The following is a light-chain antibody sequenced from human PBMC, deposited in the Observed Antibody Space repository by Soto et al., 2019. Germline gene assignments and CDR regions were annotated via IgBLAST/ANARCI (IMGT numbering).Light chain of an antibody. Sequence: DIQMTQSPSSLSASVGDRVTITCRASQGITYYLAWYQQKPGKVPKLLIYAASTLQSGVPSRFSGGGSGADFTLTLSSLEPGDGAPYYCQNYNSAPLTFGGGTKVEIK. CDR2: AAS. CDR1: QGITYY. V-gene: IGKV1-27*01. J-gene: IGKJ4*01. CDR3: QNYNSAPLT.